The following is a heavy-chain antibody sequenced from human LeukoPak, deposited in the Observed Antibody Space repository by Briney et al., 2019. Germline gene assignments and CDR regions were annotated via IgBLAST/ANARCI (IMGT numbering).Heavy chain of an antibody. J-gene: IGHJ6*03. D-gene: IGHD3-10*01. CDR3: ARVVGVLWLDYMDV. CDR2: IYHSGST. CDR1: GYSISSGYY. V-gene: IGHV4-38-2*02. Sequence: SETLSLTCTVSGYSISSGYYWGWIRQPPGKGLEWIGSIYHSGSTYYNPSLKSRVTISVDTSKNQFSLKLSSVTAADTAVYYCARVVGVLWLDYMDVWGKGTTVTISS.